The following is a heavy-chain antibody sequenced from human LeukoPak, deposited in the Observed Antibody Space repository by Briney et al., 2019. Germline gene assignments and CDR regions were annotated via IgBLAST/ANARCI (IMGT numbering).Heavy chain of an antibody. V-gene: IGHV1-18*01. Sequence: ASVKVSCKASGYTFTSYGISWVRQAPGQGLEWMGWISAYNGNTNYAQKLQGGVTMTTDTSTSTAYMELRSLRSDDTAVYYCARLGRGYYYDYYGMDVWGQGTTVTVSS. CDR2: ISAYNGNT. CDR3: ARLGRGYYYDYYGMDV. CDR1: GYTFTSYG. J-gene: IGHJ6*02.